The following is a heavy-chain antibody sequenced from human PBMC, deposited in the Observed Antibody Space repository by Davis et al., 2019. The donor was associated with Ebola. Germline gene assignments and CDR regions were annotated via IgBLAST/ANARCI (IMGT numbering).Heavy chain of an antibody. CDR1: GGSMSTYY. J-gene: IGHJ3*02. CDR3: ARDFEEMATPTGAFDI. Sequence: MPSETLSLTCTVSGGSMSTYYWSWIRQPPGKGLEWIGYIYYSGSTNSNPSLKSRVTISVDTSKNQFSLELSSVTAADTAVYYCARDFEEMATPTGAFDIWGQGTVVTVSS. CDR2: IYYSGST. V-gene: IGHV4-59*01. D-gene: IGHD5-24*01.